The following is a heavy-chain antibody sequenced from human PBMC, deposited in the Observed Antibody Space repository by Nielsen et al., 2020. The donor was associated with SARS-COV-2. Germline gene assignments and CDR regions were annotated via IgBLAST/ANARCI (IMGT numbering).Heavy chain of an antibody. J-gene: IGHJ4*02. V-gene: IGHV4-31*03. D-gene: IGHD2-21*02. CDR2: IYYIGGT. CDR3: ARETATGFLGTVDS. Sequence: SETLSLTCSVSGGSISSVPYYLTWIRQHPGKGLEWIGYIYYIGGTYYNPSLKSRVNISLDTSKNQFSLQLNSVTAADTAVYFCARETATGFLGTVDSWGQGVLVTVSS. CDR1: GGSISSVPYY.